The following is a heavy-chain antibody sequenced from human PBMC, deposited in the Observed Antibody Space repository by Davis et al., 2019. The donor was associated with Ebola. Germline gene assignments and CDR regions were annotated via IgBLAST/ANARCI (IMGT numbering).Heavy chain of an antibody. CDR1: GFTVSSNY. D-gene: IGHD2-8*01. V-gene: IGHV3-53*05. CDR3: ARGIRPYCTNGVCYGLDY. Sequence: GESLKISCAASGFTVSSNYMSWVRQAPGKGLEWVSVIYSGGSTYYADSVKGRFTISRDNSKNTLYLQMNSLRAEDTAVYYCARGIRPYCTNGVCYGLDYWGQGTLVTVSS. J-gene: IGHJ4*02. CDR2: IYSGGST.